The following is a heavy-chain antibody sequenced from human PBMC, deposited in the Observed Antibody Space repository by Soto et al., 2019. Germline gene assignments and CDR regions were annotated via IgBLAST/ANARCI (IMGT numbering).Heavy chain of an antibody. CDR3: AKTLEMATTLFDY. J-gene: IGHJ4*02. Sequence: PSDTLSLTCAVSGGSISSGGYSWSWIRQPPGKGLEWIGEINHSGSTNYNPSLKSRVTISVDTSKNQFSLKLSSVTAADTAVYYCAKTLEMATTLFDYWGQGTLVTVSS. V-gene: IGHV4-30-2*01. CDR1: GGSISSGGYS. D-gene: IGHD1-1*01. CDR2: INHSGST.